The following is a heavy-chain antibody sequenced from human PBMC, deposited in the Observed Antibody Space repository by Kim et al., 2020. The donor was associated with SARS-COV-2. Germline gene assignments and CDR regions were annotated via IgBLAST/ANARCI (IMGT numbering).Heavy chain of an antibody. CDR2: ISYDGSNK. J-gene: IGHJ4*02. CDR1: GFTFSSYG. V-gene: IGHV3-30*18. Sequence: GGSLRLSCAASGFTFSSYGMHWVRQAPGKGLEWVAVISYDGSNKYYADSVKGRFTISRDNSKNTLYLQMNSLRAEDTAVYYCAKDLGNRYSNGWYTAGFDYWGQGTLVTVSS. CDR3: AKDLGNRYSNGWYTAGFDY. D-gene: IGHD6-19*01.